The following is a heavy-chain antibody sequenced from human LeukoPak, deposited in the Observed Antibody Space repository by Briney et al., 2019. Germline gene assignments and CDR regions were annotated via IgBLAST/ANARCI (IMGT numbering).Heavy chain of an antibody. CDR2: IYTSGST. Sequence: SETLSLTCAVYGGSFSGYYWSWIRQPAGKGLEWIGRIYTSGSTNYNPSLKSRVTMSVDTSKNQFSLKLSSVTAADTAVYYCARGRSPGIAAAGNWFDPWGQGTLVTVSS. D-gene: IGHD6-13*01. V-gene: IGHV4-59*10. CDR3: ARGRSPGIAAAGNWFDP. CDR1: GGSFSGYY. J-gene: IGHJ5*02.